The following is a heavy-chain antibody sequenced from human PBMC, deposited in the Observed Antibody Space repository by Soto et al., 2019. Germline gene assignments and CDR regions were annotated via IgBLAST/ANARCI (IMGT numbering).Heavy chain of an antibody. CDR2: MNPNSGNT. V-gene: IGHV1-8*01. J-gene: IGHJ4*02. Sequence: ASVKVSCKASGYTFTSYDINWVRQATGQGLEWMGWMNPNSGNTGYAQKFQGRVTMTRNTSISTAYMELSSLRSEDTAVCYCARGPSIAAAGDFDYWGQGTLVTVSS. CDR3: ARGPSIAAAGDFDY. CDR1: GYTFTSYD. D-gene: IGHD6-13*01.